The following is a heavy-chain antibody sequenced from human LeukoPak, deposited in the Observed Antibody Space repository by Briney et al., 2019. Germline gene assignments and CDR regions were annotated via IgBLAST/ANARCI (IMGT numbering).Heavy chain of an antibody. CDR2: ISWNSGSI. J-gene: IGHJ3*02. D-gene: IGHD3-3*01. V-gene: IGHV3-9*01. CDR3: AKDIRRIFGVVIMGAFDI. Sequence: GRSLRLSCAASGFTFDDYAMHWVRQAPGKGLEWVSGISWNSGSIGYADSVKGRFTISRDNAKNSLYLQMNSLRAEDTALYYCAKDIRRIFGVVIMGAFDIWGQGTMVTVSS. CDR1: GFTFDDYA.